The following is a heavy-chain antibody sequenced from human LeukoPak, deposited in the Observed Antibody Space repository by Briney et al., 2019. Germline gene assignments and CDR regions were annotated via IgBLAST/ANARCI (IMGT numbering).Heavy chain of an antibody. CDR2: INHSGST. Sequence: PSETLSLTCTVSGGSISSSSYYWSWIRQPPGKGLEWIGEINHSGSTNYNPSLKSRVTISVDTSKNQFSLKLSSVTAADTAVYYCARVAPGYCSGGSCYPYYYYYYMDVWGKGTTVTVSS. J-gene: IGHJ6*03. D-gene: IGHD2-15*01. V-gene: IGHV4-39*07. CDR1: GGSISSSSYY. CDR3: ARVAPGYCSGGSCYPYYYYYYMDV.